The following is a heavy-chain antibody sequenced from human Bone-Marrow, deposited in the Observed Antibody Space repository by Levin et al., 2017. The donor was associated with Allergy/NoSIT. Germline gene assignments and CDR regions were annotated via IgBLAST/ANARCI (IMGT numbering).Heavy chain of an antibody. V-gene: IGHV3-33*01. J-gene: IGHJ4*02. CDR2: IWYDETNE. CDR1: GSAFSSYG. CDR3: AGNSRGSATYYFDF. Sequence: TGGSLRLSCAASGSAFSSYGMHWVRQAPGKGLEWVAVIWYDETNEYYADSVKGRFTISRDNSKNTLYLQMNSLSAEDTALYYCAGNSRGSATYYFDFWGQGTLVTVSS. D-gene: IGHD1-26*01.